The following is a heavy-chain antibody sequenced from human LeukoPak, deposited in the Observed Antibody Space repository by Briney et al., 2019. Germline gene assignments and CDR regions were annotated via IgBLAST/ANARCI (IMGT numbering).Heavy chain of an antibody. J-gene: IGHJ4*02. D-gene: IGHD4-17*01. V-gene: IGHV3-30*03. CDR1: GFTFSNYA. CDR3: ARRSVTTFDY. Sequence: GGSLRLSCAASGFTFSNYAMHWVRQAPGKGLEWVAVISYDGTNKYYADSVKGRFTISRDNSKNTLYLQMSSLRADDTAVYYCARRSVTTFDYWGQGTLVTVSS. CDR2: ISYDGTNK.